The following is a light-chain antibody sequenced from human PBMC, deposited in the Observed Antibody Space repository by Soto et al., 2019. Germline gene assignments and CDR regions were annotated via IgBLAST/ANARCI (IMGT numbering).Light chain of an antibody. CDR2: DVS. V-gene: IGLV2-14*01. CDR3: SSYTTSNTRQIV. J-gene: IGLJ1*01. CDR1: SSDVGGYNY. Sequence: QSALTQPASVSGSPGQSITISCTGTSSDVGGYNYVSWCQQHPGKAPKFMIYDVSNRPSGVSNRFSGSKSGNTASLTISGLQAEGEADYYCSSYTTSNTRQIVFGTGTKVTVL.